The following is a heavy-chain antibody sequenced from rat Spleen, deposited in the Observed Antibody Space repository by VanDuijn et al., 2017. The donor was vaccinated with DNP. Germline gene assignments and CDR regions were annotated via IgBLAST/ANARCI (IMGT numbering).Heavy chain of an antibody. CDR3: IRWNSGHFDY. CDR1: GFTFSHYY. Sequence: EVQLVESGGGLVQPGKSLKLSCAASGFTFSHYYMAWVRQAPTKGLEWVAYIGSDGYAPYYGDSVKGRFTISRDNAESTLYLQMNSLRSEDMATYYCIRWNSGHFDYWGQGVMVTVSS. J-gene: IGHJ2*01. D-gene: IGHD4-3*01. V-gene: IGHV5-22*01. CDR2: IGSDGYAP.